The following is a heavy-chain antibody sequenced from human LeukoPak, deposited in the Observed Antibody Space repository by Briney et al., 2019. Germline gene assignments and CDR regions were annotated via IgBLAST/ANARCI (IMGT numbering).Heavy chain of an antibody. CDR1: GGSISSYY. D-gene: IGHD6-19*01. CDR2: MSNSGST. Sequence: PSETLSLTCTVSGGSISSYYWSWIRQPPGKGLEWIGYMSNSGSTNYNPSLKSRVTISVDTSKNQFSLKLSSVTAADTAVYYCARGPSAVAGYFDYWGQGILVTVSS. CDR3: ARGPSAVAGYFDY. J-gene: IGHJ4*02. V-gene: IGHV4-59*01.